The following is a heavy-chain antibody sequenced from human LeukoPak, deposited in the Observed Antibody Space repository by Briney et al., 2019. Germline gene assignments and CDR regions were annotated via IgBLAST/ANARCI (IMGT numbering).Heavy chain of an antibody. CDR2: ISGSGGST. V-gene: IGHV3-23*01. CDR3: AKVISSYGYELCFDY. CDR1: GFTFSSYA. J-gene: IGHJ4*02. Sequence: PGGSLRLSCAASGFTFSSYAMSWVRQAPGKGLEWVSAISGSGGSTYYADSVKGRFTISRDNSKNTLYLQMNSLRAEDTAVYYCAKVISSYGYELCFDYWGQGTLVTVSS. D-gene: IGHD5-18*01.